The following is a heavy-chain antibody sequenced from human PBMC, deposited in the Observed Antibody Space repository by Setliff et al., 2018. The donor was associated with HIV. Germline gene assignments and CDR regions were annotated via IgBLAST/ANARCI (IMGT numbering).Heavy chain of an antibody. Sequence: SVKVSCKTSGGTFSSYAVSWVRQAPGQGLEWMGGIIPAFGTANYAQKFQGRVTMTTDESTSTADMELSGLRSEDTAVYCCARDGLLVAGIRFDYWGQGTLVTVSS. V-gene: IGHV1-69*05. D-gene: IGHD6-19*01. CDR1: GGTFSSYA. CDR2: IIPAFGTA. CDR3: ARDGLLVAGIRFDY. J-gene: IGHJ4*01.